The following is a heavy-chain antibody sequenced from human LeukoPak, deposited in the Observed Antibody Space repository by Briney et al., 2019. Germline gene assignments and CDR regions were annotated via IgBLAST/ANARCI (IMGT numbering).Heavy chain of an antibody. Sequence: SETLSLTCTVSGGSISSYYWSWIRQPAGKGLEWIGRIYTSGSTNYNPSLKSRVTMSVDTSKNQFSLKLSSVTAADTAVYYCAREGGYSYGYSYYYYMDVWGKGTTVTISS. D-gene: IGHD5-18*01. CDR1: GGSISSYY. J-gene: IGHJ6*03. CDR2: IYTSGST. V-gene: IGHV4-4*07. CDR3: AREGGYSYGYSYYYYMDV.